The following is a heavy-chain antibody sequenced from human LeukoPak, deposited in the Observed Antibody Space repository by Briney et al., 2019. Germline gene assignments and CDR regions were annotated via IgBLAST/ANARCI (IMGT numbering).Heavy chain of an antibody. J-gene: IGHJ4*02. V-gene: IGHV3-30-3*01. CDR1: GFSFSSYA. Sequence: PGRSLRLSCAASGFSFSSYAMHWVRQAPGKGLEWVAVMSSDGTNTYYAASVKGRFTIPRDISKNTLYLQMNSLRAEDTAVYYCAREVSVVRGVNWGQGTLVTVSS. CDR3: AREVSVVRGVN. D-gene: IGHD3-10*01. CDR2: MSSDGTNT.